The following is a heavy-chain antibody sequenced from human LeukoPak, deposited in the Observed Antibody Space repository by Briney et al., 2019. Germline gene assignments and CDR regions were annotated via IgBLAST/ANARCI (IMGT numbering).Heavy chain of an antibody. V-gene: IGHV1-24*01. Sequence: ASVKVSCKVSGYTLTELSMHWVRQAPGKGLEWMGGFDPEDGETIYAQKFQGRVTMTRDTSTSTVYMELSSLRFEDTATYYCARDTPPVYNWNDAPFDYWGQGTLVTVSS. J-gene: IGHJ4*02. D-gene: IGHD1-1*01. CDR2: FDPEDGET. CDR1: GYTLTELS. CDR3: ARDTPPVYNWNDAPFDY.